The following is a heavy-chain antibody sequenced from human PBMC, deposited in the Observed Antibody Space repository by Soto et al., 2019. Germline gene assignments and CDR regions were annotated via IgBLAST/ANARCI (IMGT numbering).Heavy chain of an antibody. D-gene: IGHD3-9*01. CDR1: GGTFSSYA. CDR3: ARSASASVYFDDYGMDV. CDR2: IIPIFGTA. J-gene: IGHJ6*02. V-gene: IGHV1-69*01. Sequence: QVQLVQSGAEVKKPGSSVKVSCKASGGTFSSYAISWVRQAPGQGLEWMGGIIPIFGTANYAQKFQGRVTITADESTSTAYMELSSLRSEVTAVYYCARSASASVYFDDYGMDVWGQGTTVTVSS.